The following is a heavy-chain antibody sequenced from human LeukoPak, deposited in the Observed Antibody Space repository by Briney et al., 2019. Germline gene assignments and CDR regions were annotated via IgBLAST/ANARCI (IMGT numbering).Heavy chain of an antibody. V-gene: IGHV3-15*01. CDR2: VKRKTDGVTT. CDR3: TTGDCRSTSCYTHFDY. Sequence: GRSLTLSCAASGFTFSNAWMSWVRQAPGKGLEWVGRVKRKTDGVTTDYAAPVKGRFTISRDDSENTLYLQMNSLKTEDTAVYYCTTGDCRSTSCYTHFDYWGQGTLVTVSS. D-gene: IGHD2-2*02. CDR1: GFTFSNAW. J-gene: IGHJ4*02.